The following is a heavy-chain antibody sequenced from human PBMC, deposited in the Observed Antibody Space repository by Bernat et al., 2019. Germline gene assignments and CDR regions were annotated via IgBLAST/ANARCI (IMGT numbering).Heavy chain of an antibody. V-gene: IGHV3-23*01. J-gene: IGHJ2*01. CDR3: AKDDCAGDCHYWYFDL. CDR2: ISVSGGST. Sequence: EVQLLESGGGLVQPGGSLRLPCAASGFTFTSYAMSWVRQAPGTGLEWVSAISVSGGSTYYAESRKGRFTRSRDNSKNTLYLQMNSLRAEDTAVYYCAKDDCAGDCHYWYFDLWGRGTLVTVSS. D-gene: IGHD2-21*02. CDR1: GFTFTSYA.